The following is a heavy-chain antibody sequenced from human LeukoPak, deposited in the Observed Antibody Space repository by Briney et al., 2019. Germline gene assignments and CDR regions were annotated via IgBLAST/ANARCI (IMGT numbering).Heavy chain of an antibody. CDR3: AKVYSDIVATIQDFDL. J-gene: IGHJ4*02. CDR2: ISGGSGSST. Sequence: PGGALRLSCAASGFTFSSDALRWVPQAPGGGLEWFSDISGGSGSSTYYADAVKGRFTISRDNSKNTLYLQMNSLRAEDTAIYYCAKVYSDIVATIQDFDLWGQGTLVTVSS. V-gene: IGHV3-23*01. CDR1: GFTFSSDA. D-gene: IGHD5-12*01.